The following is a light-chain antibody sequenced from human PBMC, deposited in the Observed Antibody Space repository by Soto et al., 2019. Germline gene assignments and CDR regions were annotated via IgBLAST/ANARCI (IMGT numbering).Light chain of an antibody. V-gene: IGKV3-11*01. J-gene: IGKJ2*01. CDR3: QQRSTWPPA. CDR1: HSVFSY. CDR2: DAS. Sequence: EIVLTQSPATQSLSPGERATLSCRTSHSVFSYLAWYQQRPGQAPSLLIYDASNRATGIPARFSGSGSGTDFTLTISRLEPEDFALYYCQQRSTWPPAFGQGTKLEIK.